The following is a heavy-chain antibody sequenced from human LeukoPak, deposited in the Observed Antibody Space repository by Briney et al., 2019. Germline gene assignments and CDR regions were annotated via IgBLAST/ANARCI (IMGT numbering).Heavy chain of an antibody. J-gene: IGHJ4*02. D-gene: IGHD3-10*01. CDR2: IDPDNGNR. CDR3: ARGDDYGSPKLFTE. CDR1: EYTFSGYY. Sequence: GSSVKVSCKASEYTFSGYYFSWMRRAPGQGLEWMGWIDPDNGNRNFAQKFQGRVTLTRATSISTVYMELTSLRFDDTAVYYCARGDDYGSPKLFTEWGQGTLVTVSS. V-gene: IGHV1-2*02.